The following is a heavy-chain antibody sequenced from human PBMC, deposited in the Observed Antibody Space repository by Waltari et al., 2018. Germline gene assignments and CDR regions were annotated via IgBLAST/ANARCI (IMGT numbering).Heavy chain of an antibody. CDR3: ARGGIGSPFYYYGMDV. D-gene: IGHD3-16*01. Sequence: QVQLVQSGSELKKPGASVKVSCKASGYTFTSYAMNWVRQAPGQGLEWMGGIIPIFGTANYAQKFQGRVTITADESTSTAYMELSSLRSEDTAVYYCARGGIGSPFYYYGMDVWGQGTTVTVSS. J-gene: IGHJ6*02. V-gene: IGHV1-69*01. CDR2: IIPIFGTA. CDR1: GYTFTSYA.